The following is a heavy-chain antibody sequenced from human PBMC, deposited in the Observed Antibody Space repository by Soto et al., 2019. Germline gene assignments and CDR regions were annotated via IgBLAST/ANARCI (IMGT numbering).Heavy chain of an antibody. D-gene: IGHD3-10*01. Sequence: PSETLSLTCTVSGGSISSYYGSWIRQPPGKGLEWIGYIHYSGSTHYNPSLKSRVGISIGTSKTQFSLTLGSVTAADTAVYYCARHRFGLDCWGQGTLVTVSS. CDR3: ARHRFGLDC. CDR2: IHYSGST. J-gene: IGHJ4*02. V-gene: IGHV4-59*08. CDR1: GGSISSYY.